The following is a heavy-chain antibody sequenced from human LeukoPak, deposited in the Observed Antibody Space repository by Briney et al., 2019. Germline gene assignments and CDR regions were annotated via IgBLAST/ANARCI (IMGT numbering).Heavy chain of an antibody. D-gene: IGHD1-26*01. J-gene: IGHJ5*02. CDR3: ARAVGATYNWFDP. CDR2: INPSGGST. Sequence: ASVTVSCKASGYTFTSYYMHWVRQAPGQGLEWMGIINPSGGSTSYAQKFQGRVTITADKSTSTAYMYLSSLRSEDTAVYYCARAVGATYNWFDPWGQGTLVTVSS. CDR1: GYTFTSYY. V-gene: IGHV1-46*01.